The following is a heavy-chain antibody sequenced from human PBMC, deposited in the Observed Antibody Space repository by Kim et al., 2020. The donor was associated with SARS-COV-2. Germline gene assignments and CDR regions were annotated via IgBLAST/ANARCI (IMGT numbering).Heavy chain of an antibody. CDR2: IYYSGST. V-gene: IGHV4-39*01. CDR3: ARHTIAPRGQFDY. D-gene: IGHD3-10*01. CDR1: GGSISSSSYY. Sequence: SETLSLTCTVSGGSISSSSYYWGWIRQPRGKGLEWIGSIYYSGSTYYNPSLKSRVTISEDTSKNQFSLKLSSVTAADTAVYYCARHTIAPRGQFDYWGEGTLVSVSS. J-gene: IGHJ4*02.